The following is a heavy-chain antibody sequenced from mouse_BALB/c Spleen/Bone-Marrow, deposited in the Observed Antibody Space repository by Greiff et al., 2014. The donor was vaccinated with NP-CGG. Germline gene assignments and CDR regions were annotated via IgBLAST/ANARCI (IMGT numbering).Heavy chain of an antibody. D-gene: IGHD2-12*01. CDR1: GFTFSDYY. Sequence: DVMLVESGGGLVQPGGSLRLSCATSGFTFSDYYMSWVRQPPGKALEWLGFIRNKAKGYTTEYIPSVKGRFTISRDNSQSMLYHQMNTLRAEDSATYYCARDRNNDIHWYLDVWGAGTTVTVSS. CDR2: IRNKAKGYTT. CDR3: ARDRNNDIHWYLDV. V-gene: IGHV7-3*02. J-gene: IGHJ1*01.